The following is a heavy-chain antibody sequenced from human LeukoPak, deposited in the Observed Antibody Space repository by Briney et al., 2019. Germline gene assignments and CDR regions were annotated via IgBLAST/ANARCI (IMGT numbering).Heavy chain of an antibody. CDR2: IVVGSGNT. CDR3: EAVRGYSSSWEFDY. V-gene: IGHV1-58*01. CDR1: GFTFTSSA. D-gene: IGHD6-13*01. Sequence: SVKVSCKASGFTFTSSAVQWVRQARGQRLEWIGWIVVGSGNTNYAQKFQERVTITRDMSTSTAYMELSSLRSEDTAVYYCEAVRGYSSSWEFDYWGQGTLVTVSS. J-gene: IGHJ4*02.